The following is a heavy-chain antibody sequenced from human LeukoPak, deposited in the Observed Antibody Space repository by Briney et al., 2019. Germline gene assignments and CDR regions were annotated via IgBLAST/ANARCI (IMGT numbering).Heavy chain of an antibody. D-gene: IGHD6-19*01. CDR1: GGSISSSNW. J-gene: IGHJ4*02. V-gene: IGHV4-4*02. CDR3: ARGGDSAAVAVGIDY. Sequence: SGTLSLTCSVSGGSISSSNWWSWVRPPPGKGLEWIGEIYHRGSTNYNPSLKSRVTISVDKSKNQFSLKLSSVTAADTAVYYCARGGDSAAVAVGIDYWDQGTLVTVSS. CDR2: IYHRGST.